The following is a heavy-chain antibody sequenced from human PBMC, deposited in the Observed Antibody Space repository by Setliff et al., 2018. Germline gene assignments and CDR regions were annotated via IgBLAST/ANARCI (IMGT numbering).Heavy chain of an antibody. V-gene: IGHV3-30*02. CDR2: IKFDDRPT. CDR1: GFTFSSYW. J-gene: IGHJ4*02. CDR3: ARDRLGNSGWFDFDF. Sequence: PGGSLRLSCAASGFTFSSYWMYWVRQAPGKGLVWVATIKFDDRPTYYADSVKGRFTISRDNSRNTLYLQMNSLGPEDTAVYYCARDRLGNSGWFDFDFWGQGTVVTVSS. D-gene: IGHD6-19*01.